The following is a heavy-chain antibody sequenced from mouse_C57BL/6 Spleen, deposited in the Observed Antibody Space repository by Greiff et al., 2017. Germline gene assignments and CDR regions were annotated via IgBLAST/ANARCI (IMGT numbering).Heavy chain of an antibody. Sequence: DVQLVESGGGLVQPGGSLKLSCAASGFTFSDYYMYWVRQTPEKRLEWVAYISNGCGSTYYPDTVKGRFTISRDNAKNTLYLQMSRLKSEDTAMYYCARLGGNDWYFDVWGTGTTVTVSS. CDR1: GFTFSDYY. D-gene: IGHD2-1*01. CDR2: ISNGCGST. J-gene: IGHJ1*03. V-gene: IGHV5-12*01. CDR3: ARLGGNDWYFDV.